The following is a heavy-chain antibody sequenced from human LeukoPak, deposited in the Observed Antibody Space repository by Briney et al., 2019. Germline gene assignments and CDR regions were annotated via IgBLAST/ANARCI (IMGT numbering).Heavy chain of an antibody. D-gene: IGHD1-26*01. V-gene: IGHV4-38-2*02. J-gene: IGHJ6*03. Sequence: SETLSLTCTVSGYSITTNYYWAWIRQSPGTGLEWIGSVYHNGETYYNPSLKSRVIISVDTSKNEFSLRLTSVTAADTAVYYCVTPRSWELSDMAVWGRGTTVIVSS. CDR2: VYHNGET. CDR3: VTPRSWELSDMAV. CDR1: GYSITTNYY.